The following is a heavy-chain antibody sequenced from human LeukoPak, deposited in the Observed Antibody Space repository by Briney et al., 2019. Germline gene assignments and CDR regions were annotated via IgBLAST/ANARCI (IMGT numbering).Heavy chain of an antibody. CDR1: GFTFSSYS. V-gene: IGHV3-21*01. D-gene: IGHD6-19*01. CDR3: ARSESGRIAVAGNPVSFDY. J-gene: IGHJ4*02. Sequence: PGGSLRLSCAASGFTFSSYSMNWVRQAPGKGLEWVSSISSSISYIYYADSVKGRFTISRDNAKNSLYLQMNSLRAEDTAVYYCARSESGRIAVAGNPVSFDYWGQGTLVTVSS. CDR2: ISSSISYI.